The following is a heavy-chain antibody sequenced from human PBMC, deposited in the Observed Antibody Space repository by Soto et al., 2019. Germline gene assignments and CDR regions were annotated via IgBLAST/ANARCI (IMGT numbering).Heavy chain of an antibody. CDR1: GFTFSSYS. CDR3: AKEGDLIGYNYGSCFDY. V-gene: IGHV3-23*01. Sequence: PVGSLRLSCAASGFTFSSYSMSWVRQAPGKGPEWVSAITGSGGSTYYADSVKGRFTISRDNSKNTLYLQMNSLRAEDTAVYYCAKEGDLIGYNYGSCFDYWGQGTLVTVSS. J-gene: IGHJ4*02. D-gene: IGHD5-18*01. CDR2: ITGSGGST.